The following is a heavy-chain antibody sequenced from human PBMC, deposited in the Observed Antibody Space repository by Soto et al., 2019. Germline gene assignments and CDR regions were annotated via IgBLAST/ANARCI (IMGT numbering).Heavy chain of an antibody. CDR2: ISWNSGSI. CDR1: GFTFDDYA. Sequence: SLRLSCAASGFTFDDYAMHWVRQAPGKGLEWVSGISWNSGSIGYADSVKGRFTISRDNAKNSLYLQMNSLRAEDTALYYCAKSGSWTPGYYYYGMDVWGQGTTVTVSS. J-gene: IGHJ6*02. D-gene: IGHD6-13*01. CDR3: AKSGSWTPGYYYYGMDV. V-gene: IGHV3-9*01.